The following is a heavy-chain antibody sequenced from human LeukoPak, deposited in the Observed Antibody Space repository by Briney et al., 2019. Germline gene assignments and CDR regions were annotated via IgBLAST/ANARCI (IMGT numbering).Heavy chain of an antibody. J-gene: IGHJ3*02. CDR1: GFTFSSYS. D-gene: IGHD3-22*01. V-gene: IGHV3-48*02. CDR3: ARVDRYDSSGYYTYDAFDI. CDR2: ISSSSSTI. Sequence: GGSLRLSCAASGFTFSSYSMNWVRQAPGKGLEWVSYISSSSSTIYYADSVKGRFTISRENAKNSLYLQMNSLRDEDTAVYYCARVDRYDSSGYYTYDAFDIWGQGTMVTVSS.